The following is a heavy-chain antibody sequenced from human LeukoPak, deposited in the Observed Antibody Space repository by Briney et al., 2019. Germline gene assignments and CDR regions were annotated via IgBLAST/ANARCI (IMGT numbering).Heavy chain of an antibody. Sequence: KPSETLSLTCTVSGGSISSTGSFWGWIRQPPGTGLEWIGSIYSGGITYYNPSLKSRVTISEDTSKNQFSLKMTSMTAADTAIYYCWLEKVVAAYFDSWGQGTLVTVSS. J-gene: IGHJ4*02. V-gene: IGHV4-39*07. CDR2: IYSGGIT. CDR1: GGSISSTGSF. D-gene: IGHD2-15*01. CDR3: WLEKVVAAYFDS.